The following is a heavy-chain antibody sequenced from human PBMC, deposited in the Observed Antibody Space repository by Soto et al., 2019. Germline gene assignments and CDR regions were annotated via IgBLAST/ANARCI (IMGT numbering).Heavy chain of an antibody. CDR1: GGSISSYY. CDR2: IYYSGST. CDR3: AREIRFLEWFNDYYYGMDV. Sequence: SGTLSLTCTVSGGSISSYYWSWIRQPPGKGLEWIGYIYYSGSTNYNPSLKSRVTISVDTSKNQFSLKLSSVTAADTAVYYCAREIRFLEWFNDYYYGMDVWGQGTKVTGS. V-gene: IGHV4-59*01. D-gene: IGHD3-3*01. J-gene: IGHJ6*02.